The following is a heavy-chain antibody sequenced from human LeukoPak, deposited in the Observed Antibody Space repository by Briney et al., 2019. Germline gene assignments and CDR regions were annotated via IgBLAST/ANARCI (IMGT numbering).Heavy chain of an antibody. CDR3: ARGIVVVPAAVRYYMDV. CDR1: GYTFTGYY. D-gene: IGHD2-2*01. V-gene: IGHV1-2*02. CDR2: INPNSGGT. Sequence: ASVKVSCKASGYTFTGYYMHWVRQAPGQGLEWMGWINPNSGGTNYAQKFQGRVTMTRDTSISTAYMELSRLRSDDTAVYYCARGIVVVPAAVRYYMDVWGKGTTVTVSS. J-gene: IGHJ6*03.